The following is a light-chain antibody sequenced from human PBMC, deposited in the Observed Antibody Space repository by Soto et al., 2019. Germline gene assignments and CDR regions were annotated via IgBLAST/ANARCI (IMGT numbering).Light chain of an antibody. CDR2: GSS. V-gene: IGKV3-15*01. Sequence: GSQSVSSHLAWYQQNXGRASRVVIYGSSXRGTGSPARFTGSRSGSEFTLAISSPQSEDFAVYYCQHYNTLPWTFGQGTKVDIK. CDR3: QHYNTLPWT. J-gene: IGKJ1*01. CDR1: QSVSSH.